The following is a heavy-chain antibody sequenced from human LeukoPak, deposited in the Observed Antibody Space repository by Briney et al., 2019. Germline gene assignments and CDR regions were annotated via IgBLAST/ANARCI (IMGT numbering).Heavy chain of an antibody. D-gene: IGHD2-15*01. CDR2: ISSSSSYI. V-gene: IGHV3-21*01. Sequence: GGSLRLSCAASGFTFSDYSMNWVRQAPGKGLEWVSSISSSSSYIYYADSVKGRFTISRHNAKNSLYLQMNSLRAEDTAVYYCARDKDLYCSGGSCSVFDYWGQGTLVTVSS. CDR1: GFTFSDYS. CDR3: ARDKDLYCSGGSCSVFDY. J-gene: IGHJ4*02.